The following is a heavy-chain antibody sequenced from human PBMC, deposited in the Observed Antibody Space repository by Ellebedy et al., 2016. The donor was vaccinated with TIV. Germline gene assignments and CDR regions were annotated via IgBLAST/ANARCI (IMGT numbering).Heavy chain of an antibody. CDR1: GGSISSSSYY. Sequence: MPSETLSLTCTVSGGSISSSSYYRSWIRQPPGKGLEWIGEINHSGSTNYNPSLKSRVTISVDTSKNQFSLKLSSVTAADTAVYYCATNELGSSYPFGYWGQGTLVTVSS. V-gene: IGHV4-39*07. D-gene: IGHD1-26*01. CDR2: INHSGST. J-gene: IGHJ4*02. CDR3: ATNELGSSYPFGY.